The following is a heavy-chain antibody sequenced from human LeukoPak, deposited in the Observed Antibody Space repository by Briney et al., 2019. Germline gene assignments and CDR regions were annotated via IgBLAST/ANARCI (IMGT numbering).Heavy chain of an antibody. CDR2: ISWNSGSI. CDR1: GFTFDDYA. D-gene: IGHD3-10*01. V-gene: IGHV3-9*01. Sequence: GRSLRLSCAASGFTFDDYAMHWVRQAPGKGLEWVSGISWNSGSIGYADSVKGRFTISRNNAKNSLYLQMNSLRAEDTALYYCGKSYGSGLIGGFDPWGQGTLVTVSS. CDR3: GKSYGSGLIGGFDP. J-gene: IGHJ5*02.